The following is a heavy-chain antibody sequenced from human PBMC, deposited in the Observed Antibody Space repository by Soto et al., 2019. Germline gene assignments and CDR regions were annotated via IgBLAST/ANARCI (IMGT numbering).Heavy chain of an antibody. CDR2: IYSGGST. J-gene: IGHJ6*02. CDR1: WFTVSSNY. CDR3: ARTGIMVRGVIITTPYYYGMDV. V-gene: IGHV3-53*01. Sequence: GGSLRLSCAASWFTVSSNYMSWVRQAPGKELEWVSVIYSGGSTYYADSVKGRFTISRDTSKNTLYLQMNSLRAEDTAVYYCARTGIMVRGVIITTPYYYGMDVWGHGTTVTVSS. D-gene: IGHD3-10*01.